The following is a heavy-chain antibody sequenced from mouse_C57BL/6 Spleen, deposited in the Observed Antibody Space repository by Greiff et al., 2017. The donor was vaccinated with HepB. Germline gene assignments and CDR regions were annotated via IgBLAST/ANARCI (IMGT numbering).Heavy chain of an antibody. J-gene: IGHJ2*01. CDR2: IYPSDSET. CDR3: ARGGDTYY. Sequence: VQLQQPGAELVRPGSSVKLSCKASGYTFTSYWMDWVKQRPGQGLEWIGNIYPSDSETHYNQKFKDKATLTVDKSSSTAYMQLSSLTSEDSAVYYCARGGDTYYWGQGTTLTVSS. V-gene: IGHV1-61*01. CDR1: GYTFTSYW. D-gene: IGHD2-10*02.